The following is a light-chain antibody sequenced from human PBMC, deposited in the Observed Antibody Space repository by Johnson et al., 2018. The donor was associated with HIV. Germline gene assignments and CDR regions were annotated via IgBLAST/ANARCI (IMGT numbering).Light chain of an antibody. J-gene: IGLJ1*01. CDR3: GTWDSSLSDYV. CDR1: SSNIGNNY. Sequence: QSVLTQPPSVSAAPGQKVTISCSGSSSNIGNNYVSWYQQLPGRAPKLLIYDNNKRPSGIPDRFSGSKSGTSATLAMPGLQHGDEADYYCGTWDSSLSDYVFGTGTKVTVL. CDR2: DNN. V-gene: IGLV1-51*01.